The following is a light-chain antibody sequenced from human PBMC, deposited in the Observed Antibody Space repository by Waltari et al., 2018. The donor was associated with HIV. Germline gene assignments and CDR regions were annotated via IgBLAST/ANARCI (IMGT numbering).Light chain of an antibody. CDR3: STWDYSLTSWV. V-gene: IGLV1-44*01. CDR2: GTS. Sequence: ALPQETSVSGTVGQNVPLSCSGHIYNLGNYAVAWYQQISPGAPKTVMFGTSLPSGIPDRFSASKSGNTASLTISGLQPEDEADYFCSTWDYSLTSWVFGGGTKLTVL. CDR1: IYNLGNYA. J-gene: IGLJ3*02.